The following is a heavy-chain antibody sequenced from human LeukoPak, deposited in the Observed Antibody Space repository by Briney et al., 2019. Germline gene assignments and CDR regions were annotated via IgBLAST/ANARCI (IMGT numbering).Heavy chain of an antibody. J-gene: IGHJ4*02. Sequence: GGSLRLSCAASGFTLSSYWMHWVRQVPGEGLVWVSRINGDGSWTTYADSVKGRFTVSRDNGKNTMYLQMSSLRAEDTAVYYCARSAYCGANCHYYFDYWGQGALVIVSS. V-gene: IGHV3-74*01. D-gene: IGHD2-21*02. CDR1: GFTLSSYW. CDR3: ARSAYCGANCHYYFDY. CDR2: INGDGSWT.